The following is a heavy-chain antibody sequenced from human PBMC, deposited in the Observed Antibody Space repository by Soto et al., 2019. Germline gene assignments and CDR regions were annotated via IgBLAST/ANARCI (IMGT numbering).Heavy chain of an antibody. Sequence: SQTLSFPCTVSGSSLSSYYWSWIRQPPGQGLEWIGYIYYSGRTNHIPSLNSRVTISVDTSKNQFTLKLSSVTAADTAVYYCARDRSYSSGWYYFYYWSQGTLFTV. CDR1: GSSLSSYY. J-gene: IGHJ4*02. V-gene: IGHV4-59*01. D-gene: IGHD6-19*01. CDR3: ARDRSYSSGWYYFYY. CDR2: IYYSGRT.